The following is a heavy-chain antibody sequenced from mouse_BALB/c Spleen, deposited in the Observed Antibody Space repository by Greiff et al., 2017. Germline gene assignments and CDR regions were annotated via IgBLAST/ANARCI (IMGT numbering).Heavy chain of an antibody. V-gene: IGHV14-4*02. CDR1: GFNIKDYY. CDR2: IDPENGDT. Sequence: LQQSGAELVRSGASVKLSCTASGFNIKDYYMHWVKQRPEQGLEWIGWIDPENGDTEYAPKFQGKATMTADTSSNTAYLQLSSLTSEDTAVYYCNSYDYWGQGTLVTVSA. J-gene: IGHJ3*01. D-gene: IGHD2-3*01. CDR3: NSYDY.